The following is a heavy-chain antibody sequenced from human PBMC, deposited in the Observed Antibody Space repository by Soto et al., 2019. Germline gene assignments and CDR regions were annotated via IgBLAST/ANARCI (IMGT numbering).Heavy chain of an antibody. D-gene: IGHD3-16*01. CDR1: GYTFTSYG. J-gene: IGHJ4*02. CDR2: ISAHNGNT. Sequence: QVHLVQSGAEVRKPGASVKVSCKGSGYTFTSYGITWVRQAPGQGLEWMGWISAHNGNTNYAQKLQGRVTVTRATSTSPAYMERRSLRSDDTAVYYCVRGRYGDYWGQGALGTASS. CDR3: VRGRYGDY. V-gene: IGHV1-18*01.